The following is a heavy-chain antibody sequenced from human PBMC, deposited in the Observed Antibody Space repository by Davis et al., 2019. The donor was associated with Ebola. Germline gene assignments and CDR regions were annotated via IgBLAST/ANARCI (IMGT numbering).Heavy chain of an antibody. J-gene: IGHJ3*02. D-gene: IGHD2-8*02. CDR3: ASLRRTITGMDDGFDI. CDR2: IYTGDSDT. CDR1: GYSFTSYW. V-gene: IGHV5-51*01. Sequence: GESLKISCKGSGYSFTSYWIGWVRQMPGKGLEWMGIIYTGDSDTRYSPSFRGQVTISADKSTRTAYLQWGRLKASGTAMYYCASLRRTITGMDDGFDIWGQGTMVTVSS.